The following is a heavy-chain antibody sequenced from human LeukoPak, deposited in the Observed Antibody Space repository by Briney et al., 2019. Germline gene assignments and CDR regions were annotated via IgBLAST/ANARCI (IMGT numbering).Heavy chain of an antibody. D-gene: IGHD4-17*01. CDR2: IRYDGSNK. J-gene: IGHJ4*02. CDR1: GFTFSSYG. Sequence: GGCLRLSCAASGFTFSSYGMRWVRQATGKGLEWVEFIRYDGSNKYYADSVKGRFTISRDNTRNTLYLQINSLRAEDTAVYYCAKVVSEHDCGHYYFDYWGQGTMVTVSS. CDR3: AKVVSEHDCGHYYFDY. V-gene: IGHV3-30*02.